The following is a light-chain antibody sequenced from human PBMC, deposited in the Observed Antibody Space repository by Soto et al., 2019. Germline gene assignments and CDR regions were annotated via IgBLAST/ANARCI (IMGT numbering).Light chain of an antibody. CDR1: SSDVGGYNY. V-gene: IGLV2-11*01. Sequence: QSVLTQPRSVSGSPGQSVTISCTGTSSDVGGYNYVSWYQQHPGKAPKLMIYDVSKRPSGVPDRFSGSKSGNTASLTIPGLQAEDEADYYCCSYAGSYTLYVFGTGTRSPS. CDR3: CSYAGSYTLYV. J-gene: IGLJ1*01. CDR2: DVS.